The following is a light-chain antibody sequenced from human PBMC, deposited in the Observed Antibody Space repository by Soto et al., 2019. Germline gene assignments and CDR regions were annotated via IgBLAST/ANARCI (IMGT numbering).Light chain of an antibody. J-gene: IGKJ4*01. CDR2: AAS. CDR3: QQYYSTPLT. Sequence: EIVLTQSPGTLSLSPGERATLSCRASQSVSSSSLAWYQQKPGQAPRLLIYAASTRATGIPDRFSGSGSGTDFTLTISSLQAEDVAVYYCQQYYSTPLTFGGGTKVDIK. CDR1: QSVSSSS. V-gene: IGKV3-20*01.